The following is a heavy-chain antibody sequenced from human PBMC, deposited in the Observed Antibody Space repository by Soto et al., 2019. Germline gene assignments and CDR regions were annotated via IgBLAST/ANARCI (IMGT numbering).Heavy chain of an antibody. Sequence: QVQLVESGGGVVQPGRSLRLSCAASGFTFSGLGMHWVRQAPGKGLEWVAVISNDGSNIYYADAVKGRFTSSRDNSKDSLYLQMDSLRADDTAVYYCARDGVGHTTFFGYFDYWGQGTLVTVSS. J-gene: IGHJ4*02. CDR3: ARDGVGHTTFFGYFDY. CDR1: GFTFSGLG. CDR2: ISNDGSNI. V-gene: IGHV3-33*01. D-gene: IGHD1-26*01.